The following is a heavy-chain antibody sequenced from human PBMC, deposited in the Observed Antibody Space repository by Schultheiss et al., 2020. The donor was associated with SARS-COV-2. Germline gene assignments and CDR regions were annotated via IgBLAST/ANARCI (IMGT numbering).Heavy chain of an antibody. D-gene: IGHD2-21*02. CDR2: ISYDGSNK. Sequence: GGSLRLSCAASGFTFSSYGMHWVRQAPGKGLEWVAVISYDGSNKYYADSVKGRFTISRDNSKNTLYLQMNSLRAEDTAVYYCARTLLTYYYYYYGMDVWGQGTTVTVSS. CDR1: GFTFSSYG. J-gene: IGHJ6*02. CDR3: ARTLLTYYYYYYGMDV. V-gene: IGHV3-30*03.